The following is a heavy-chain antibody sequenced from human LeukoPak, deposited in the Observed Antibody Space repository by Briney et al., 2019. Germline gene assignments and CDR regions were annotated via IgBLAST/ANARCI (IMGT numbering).Heavy chain of an antibody. V-gene: IGHV3-53*01. Sequence: GSLRLSCAASGFPVSSNYMSWVRQAPGKGLEWVSVIYSGGSTYYADSVKGRFTISRDNSKNTLYLQMNSLRAEDTAVYYCARNGRDQWLASDYWGQGTLVTVSS. CDR1: GFPVSSNY. CDR3: ARNGRDQWLASDY. D-gene: IGHD6-19*01. J-gene: IGHJ4*02. CDR2: IYSGGST.